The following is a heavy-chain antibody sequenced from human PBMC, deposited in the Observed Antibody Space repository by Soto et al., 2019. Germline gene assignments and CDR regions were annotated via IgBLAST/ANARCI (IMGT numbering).Heavy chain of an antibody. D-gene: IGHD5-18*01. CDR3: AKGWSEWIQLWSAFDY. J-gene: IGHJ4*02. Sequence: LRLSCAASGFTFGSYGMHWVRQAPGKGMEWVAVISYDGSNKYYADSVKGRFTISRDNSKDTLYLQMNSLRAEDTAVYYSAKGWSEWIQLWSAFDYWGQGTPVTVSS. CDR2: ISYDGSNK. CDR1: GFTFGSYG. V-gene: IGHV3-30*18.